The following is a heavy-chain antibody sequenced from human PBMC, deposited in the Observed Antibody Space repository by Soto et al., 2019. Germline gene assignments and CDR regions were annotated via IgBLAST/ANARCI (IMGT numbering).Heavy chain of an antibody. Sequence: SGGSLRLSCAASGFTFSDYYMSWIRQAPGKGLEWVSYISSSSSYTNYADSVKGRFTISRDNAKNSLYLQMNSLRAEDTAVYYCARLTYYYGSGSPKTSNWFDPWGQGTLVTVSS. D-gene: IGHD3-10*01. CDR1: GFTFSDYY. CDR3: ARLTYYYGSGSPKTSNWFDP. CDR2: ISSSSSYT. V-gene: IGHV3-11*06. J-gene: IGHJ5*02.